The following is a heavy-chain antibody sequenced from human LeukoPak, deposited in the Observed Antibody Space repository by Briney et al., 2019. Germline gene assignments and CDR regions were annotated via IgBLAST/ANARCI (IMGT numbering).Heavy chain of an antibody. CDR2: IIPIFGTA. J-gene: IGHJ4*02. CDR3: ATSRNYDFWSGYYREASDFDY. V-gene: IGHV1-69*05. D-gene: IGHD3-3*01. CDR1: GGTFSSYA. Sequence: ASVKVSCKASGGTFSSYAISWVRQAPGQGLEWMGGIIPIFGTANYAQKFQGRVTITTDESTSTAYMELSSLRSEDTAVYYCATSRNYDFWSGYYREASDFDYWGQGTLVTVSS.